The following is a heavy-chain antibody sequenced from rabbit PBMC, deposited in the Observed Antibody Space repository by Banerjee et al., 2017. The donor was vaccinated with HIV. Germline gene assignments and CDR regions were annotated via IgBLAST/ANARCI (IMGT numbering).Heavy chain of an antibody. J-gene: IGHJ4*01. Sequence: QEQLVESGGGLVKPEGSLKLTCKASGFPFSDKAVMCWVRQAPGKGLEWIACIYAGSSGSTYYASWAKGRFTISRTSSTTVTLQMTSLTAADTATYFCATDAGDDKGFNLWGPGTLVTVS. CDR1: GFPFSDKAV. V-gene: IGHV1S45*01. CDR3: ATDAGDDKGFNL. D-gene: IGHD2-1*01. CDR2: IYAGSSGST.